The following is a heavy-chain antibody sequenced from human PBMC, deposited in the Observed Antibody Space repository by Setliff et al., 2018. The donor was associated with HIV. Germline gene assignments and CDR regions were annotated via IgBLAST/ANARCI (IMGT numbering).Heavy chain of an antibody. CDR1: GGSISSSNW. CDR2: IYHTGST. CDR3: ARDMMYHYDRSGSFGWFGP. D-gene: IGHD3-22*01. Sequence: PSETLSLTCAVSGGSISSSNWWSWVRQPPGKGLEWIGEIYHTGSTNYNPSLKSRVTMSVDTSKNQISLKLSSVTAADTAVNYCARDMMYHYDRSGSFGWFGPWGQGTLVTVSS. J-gene: IGHJ5*02. V-gene: IGHV4-4*02.